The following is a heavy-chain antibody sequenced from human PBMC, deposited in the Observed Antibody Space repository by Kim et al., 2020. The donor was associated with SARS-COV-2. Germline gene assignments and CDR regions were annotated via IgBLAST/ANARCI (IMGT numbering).Heavy chain of an antibody. CDR2: INSDGSGT. V-gene: IGHV3-74*01. J-gene: IGHJ4*02. Sequence: GGSLRLFCAASGFTFSSYWMNWVRQAPGKGLVWVSRINSDGSGTSYADSVKGRFTISRDNAKNTLYLQMNSLRAEDTAVYYCARGDGSYFGYWGQGTLVTVSS. D-gene: IGHD1-26*01. CDR3: ARGDGSYFGY. CDR1: GFTFSSYW.